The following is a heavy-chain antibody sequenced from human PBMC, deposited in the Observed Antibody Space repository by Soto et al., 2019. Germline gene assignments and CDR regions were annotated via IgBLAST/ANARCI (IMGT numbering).Heavy chain of an antibody. V-gene: IGHV3-30-3*01. J-gene: IGHJ4*02. D-gene: IGHD3-10*01. Sequence: QVQLVESGGGVVQPGRSLRLSCAASGFTFSNYIMHWVRQAPGKGLEWVADILHDGDNKYYADSVKGRFTISRDNSKNTLYLQMNSLRPEDTAIYYCARDDEDGSYCDLGYWGQGTLVTVSS. CDR2: ILHDGDNK. CDR1: GFTFSNYI. CDR3: ARDDEDGSYCDLGY.